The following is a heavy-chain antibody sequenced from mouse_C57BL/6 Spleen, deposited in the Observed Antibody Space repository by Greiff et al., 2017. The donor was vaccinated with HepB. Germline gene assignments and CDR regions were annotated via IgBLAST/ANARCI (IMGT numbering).Heavy chain of an antibody. CDR1: GFTFSDAW. Sequence: EVKLVESGGGLVQPGGSMKLSCAASGFTFSDAWMDWVRQSPEKGLEWVAEIRNKANNHATYYAESVKGRFTISRDDCKSSVYLQMNSLRAEDTGIYYCTGGCITTVVAPYYFDYWGQGTTLTVSS. J-gene: IGHJ2*01. D-gene: IGHD1-1*01. V-gene: IGHV6-6*01. CDR3: TGGCITTVVAPYYFDY. CDR2: IRNKANNHAT.